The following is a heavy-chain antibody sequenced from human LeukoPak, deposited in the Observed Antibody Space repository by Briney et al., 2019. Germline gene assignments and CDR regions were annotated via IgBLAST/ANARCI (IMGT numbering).Heavy chain of an antibody. V-gene: IGHV4-34*08. CDR3: AGTRILSY. CDR2: INHSGST. J-gene: IGHJ4*02. D-gene: IGHD2-15*01. CDR1: GFTFSDSY. Sequence: GSLRLSCAASGFTFSDSYMTWIRQPPGKGLEWIGEINHSGSTNYNPSLKSRVTISVDTSKNQFSLKLSSVTAADTAVYYCAGTRILSYWGQGTLVTVSS.